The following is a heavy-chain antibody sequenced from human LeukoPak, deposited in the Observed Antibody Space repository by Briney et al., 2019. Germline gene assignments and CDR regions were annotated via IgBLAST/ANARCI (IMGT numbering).Heavy chain of an antibody. D-gene: IGHD2-2*02. V-gene: IGHV3-23*01. J-gene: IGHJ4*02. CDR2: INGGGSST. Sequence: PGGSLRLSCAASGFTFSSYAMSRVRQAPGKGLEWVSAINGGGSSTYYADSVKGRFTISRDNSKNTLYMQMNSLRAEDTAVYCCAKAHIAYCSSTSCYTIDYWGQGTLVTVSS. CDR3: AKAHIAYCSSTSCYTIDY. CDR1: GFTFSSYA.